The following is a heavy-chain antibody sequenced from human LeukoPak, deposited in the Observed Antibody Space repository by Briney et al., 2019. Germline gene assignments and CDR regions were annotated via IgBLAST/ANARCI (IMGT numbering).Heavy chain of an antibody. D-gene: IGHD2-15*01. V-gene: IGHV3-7*04. Sequence: PGGSLRLSCAASGFTFPNHWMTWVRQAPGKGLEWVANINERGSETYYADYVKGRFTISRDNTKKSLFLQLNSLSVEDTAMYYCAKDYSFSNFSWGQGTLVTVSS. CDR1: GFTFPNHW. CDR2: INERGSET. CDR3: AKDYSFSNFS. J-gene: IGHJ4*02.